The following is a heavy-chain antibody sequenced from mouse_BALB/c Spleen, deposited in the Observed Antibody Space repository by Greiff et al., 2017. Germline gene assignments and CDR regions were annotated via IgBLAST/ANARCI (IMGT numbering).Heavy chain of an antibody. J-gene: IGHJ2*01. Sequence: VQLKESGGGLVKPGGSLKLSCAASGFTFSDYYMYWVRQTPEKRLEWVATISDGGSYTYYPDSVKGRFTISRDNAKNNLYLQMSSLKSEDTAMYYCARDRGQGLDYWGQGTTLTVSS. V-gene: IGHV5-4*02. CDR1: GFTFSDYY. CDR2: ISDGGSYT. D-gene: IGHD3-1*01. CDR3: ARDRGQGLDY.